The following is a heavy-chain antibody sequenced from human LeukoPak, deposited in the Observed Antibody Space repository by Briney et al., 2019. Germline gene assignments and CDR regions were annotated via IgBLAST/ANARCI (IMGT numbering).Heavy chain of an antibody. V-gene: IGHV3-21*01. CDR3: ARDAVATTLGWFDP. CDR1: GFTFSSYS. D-gene: IGHD5-12*01. Sequence: PGGSLRLSCAASGFTFSSYSMNWVRQAPGKGLEWVSSISSSSTYIYYADSVRGRFTISRDNAKNSLYLQMNSLRAEDTAVYYCARDAVATTLGWFDPWGQGTLVTVSS. J-gene: IGHJ5*02. CDR2: ISSSSTYI.